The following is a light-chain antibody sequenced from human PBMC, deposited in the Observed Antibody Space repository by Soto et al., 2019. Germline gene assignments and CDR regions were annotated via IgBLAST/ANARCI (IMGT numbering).Light chain of an antibody. Sequence: QSALTQPRSVSGSPGQSVTISCTGTSSDVGGYNYVSWYQQHPGKAPKLMIYDVSKRPSGVPDRFSGPKSGNTASLTISGLQAEEEADYYCCSYAGSYTHVFGTGTKLTVL. V-gene: IGLV2-11*01. CDR3: CSYAGSYTHV. CDR2: DVS. CDR1: SSDVGGYNY. J-gene: IGLJ1*01.